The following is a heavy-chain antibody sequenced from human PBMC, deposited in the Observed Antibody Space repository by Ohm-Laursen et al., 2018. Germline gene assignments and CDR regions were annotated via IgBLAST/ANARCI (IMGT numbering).Heavy chain of an antibody. CDR1: GESSSGYF. V-gene: IGHV4-34*01. J-gene: IGHJ6*02. CDR3: ARGSGFFKLDV. CDR2: INQSGST. D-gene: IGHD6-19*01. Sequence: SDTLSLTCAVNGESSSGYFWNWIRQPPGEGLEWIGEINQSGSTKYNPSLKRRVTLSADSSNSQFSLRLTSVTAADTATYYCARGSGFFKLDVWGQGTTVTVSS.